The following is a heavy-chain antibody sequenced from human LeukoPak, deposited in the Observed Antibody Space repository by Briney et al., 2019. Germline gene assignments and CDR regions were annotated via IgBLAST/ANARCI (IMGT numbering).Heavy chain of an antibody. CDR2: ISAYNGHT. Sequence: ASVKVSCKASGYTFTSYGISWVRQAPGQGLEWMGWISAYNGHTNYAQKLQGRVTMTTDTFTTTAYLELRSLRSDDTAVYYCAREGKFNDTFQFVFDIWGQGTMVTVSS. CDR1: GYTFTSYG. V-gene: IGHV1-18*01. J-gene: IGHJ3*02. D-gene: IGHD2/OR15-2a*01. CDR3: AREGKFNDTFQFVFDI.